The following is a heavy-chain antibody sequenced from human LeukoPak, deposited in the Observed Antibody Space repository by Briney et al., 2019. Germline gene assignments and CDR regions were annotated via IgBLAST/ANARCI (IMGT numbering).Heavy chain of an antibody. CDR3: ARGGGYASPIGY. Sequence: SETLSLTCTLSSGSISTYYWSWIRQPPGKGLEWIGYIYHSGSTNYNPSLKRRVTISVDTSKNQFSLKLSSVTAADTAVYYCARGGGYASPIGYWGQGALVTVSS. J-gene: IGHJ4*02. D-gene: IGHD5-12*01. CDR2: IYHSGST. CDR1: SGSISTYY. V-gene: IGHV4-59*01.